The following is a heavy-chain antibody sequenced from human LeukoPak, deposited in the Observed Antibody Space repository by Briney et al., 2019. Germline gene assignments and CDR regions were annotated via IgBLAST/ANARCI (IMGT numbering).Heavy chain of an antibody. CDR1: GCTFSSYW. Sequence: QAGGSLRLSCAASGCTFSSYWTNWARKAPGKGLEWVASINHNGNVNYYVDSVKGRFTISRDNAKDSLYLQMSNLRAEDTAVYFCAGGGGLDVWGQGATVTVSS. CDR3: AGGGGLDV. V-gene: IGHV3-7*03. CDR2: INHNGNVN. J-gene: IGHJ6*02. D-gene: IGHD3-16*01.